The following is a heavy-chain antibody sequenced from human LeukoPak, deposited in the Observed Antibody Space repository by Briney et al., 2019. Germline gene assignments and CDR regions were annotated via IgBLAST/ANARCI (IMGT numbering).Heavy chain of an antibody. J-gene: IGHJ6*02. CDR2: ISWNSGSI. CDR1: GFTFDDYA. Sequence: PGGSLRLSCAASGFTFDDYAMHWVRQAPGKGLEWVSGISWNSGSIGYADSVKGRFTISRDNAKNSLYLQMNSLRAEDTALYYCAKDIGLLPWFGEFGYGMDVWGQGTTVTVSS. V-gene: IGHV3-9*01. CDR3: AKDIGLLPWFGEFGYGMDV. D-gene: IGHD3-10*01.